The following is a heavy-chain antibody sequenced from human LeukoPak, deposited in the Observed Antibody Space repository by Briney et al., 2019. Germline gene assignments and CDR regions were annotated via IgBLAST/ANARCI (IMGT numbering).Heavy chain of an antibody. V-gene: IGHV4-34*01. J-gene: IGHJ4*02. CDR2: INHSGST. D-gene: IGHD4-11*01. Sequence: PSETLSLTCAVYGGSFSGYYWSWIRQPPGKGLEWIGEINHSGSTNYNPSLKSRVTISVDTSKNQFSLKLSSVTAADTAVYYCARAASNYPFGYWGQGTLVTVSS. CDR1: GGSFSGYY. CDR3: ARAASNYPFGY.